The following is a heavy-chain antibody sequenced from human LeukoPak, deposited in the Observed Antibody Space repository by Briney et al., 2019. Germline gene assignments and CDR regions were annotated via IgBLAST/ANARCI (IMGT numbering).Heavy chain of an antibody. CDR2: ISSSGSTI. D-gene: IGHD2-15*01. CDR3: ARAYCSGGSCYWVPGY. V-gene: IGHV3-48*04. Sequence: GALRLSCAASGFTFSSYGMSWVRQAPGKGLEWVSAISSSGSTIYYADSVKGRFTISRDNAKNSLYLQMNSLRAEDTAVYYCARAYCSGGSCYWVPGYWGQGTLVTVSS. CDR1: GFTFSSYG. J-gene: IGHJ4*02.